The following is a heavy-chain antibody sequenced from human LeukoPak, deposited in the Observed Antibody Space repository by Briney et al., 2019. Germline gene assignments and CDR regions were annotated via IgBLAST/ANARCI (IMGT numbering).Heavy chain of an antibody. CDR2: IYSVSST. Sequence: GGSLRLSCAVSGFTVSSNYISWVRQAPGKGLEWVSVIYSVSSTYYADSVKGRFTISRDNSKNTVYLQMNSLRVEDTAVYYCARLWKTGSNFDYWGQGTLVTVSS. J-gene: IGHJ4*02. V-gene: IGHV3-53*01. CDR3: ARLWKTGSNFDY. CDR1: GFTVSSNY. D-gene: IGHD1-1*01.